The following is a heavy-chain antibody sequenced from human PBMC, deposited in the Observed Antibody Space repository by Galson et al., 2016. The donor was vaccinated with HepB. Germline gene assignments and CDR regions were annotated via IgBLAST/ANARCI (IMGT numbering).Heavy chain of an antibody. V-gene: IGHV1-69*04. D-gene: IGHD3-16*01. CDR1: GGTFSSSG. CDR2: IIPVIAMP. Sequence: SVKVSCKASGGTFSSSGISWVRQAPGQGLEWMGRIIPVIAMPNYAQNFQGRVTITADKSTSTAYMELTSLRYEDTAVYYCARDTVGGSIDYWGQGTLVAVSS. CDR3: ARDTVGGSIDY. J-gene: IGHJ4*02.